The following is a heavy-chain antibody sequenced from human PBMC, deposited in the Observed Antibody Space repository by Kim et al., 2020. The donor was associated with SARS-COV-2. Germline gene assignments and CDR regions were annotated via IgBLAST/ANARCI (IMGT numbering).Heavy chain of an antibody. CDR3: ARHEPYQLLAAY. D-gene: IGHD2-2*01. Sequence: SETLSLTCTVSGGSINSTNNYWSWIRQPPGKGLEWIGSIYYSGSTYYNPSLKSRVTISVDTSKNQFSLKLSSVTAADTAVYYFARHEPYQLLAAYWGQGTLVTVSS. J-gene: IGHJ4*02. CDR1: GGSINSTNNY. V-gene: IGHV4-39*01. CDR2: IYYSGST.